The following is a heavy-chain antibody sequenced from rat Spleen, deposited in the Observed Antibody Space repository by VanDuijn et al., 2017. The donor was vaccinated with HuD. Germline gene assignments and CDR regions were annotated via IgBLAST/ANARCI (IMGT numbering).Heavy chain of an antibody. J-gene: IGHJ1*01. V-gene: IGHV5-20*01. CDR3: TTGANTPYWYFDF. D-gene: IGHD1-10*01. Sequence: EVQLVESGGGLVQPGRSMKLSCAASGFTFSNYDMAWVRQAPTKGLEWVASISYAGSSTYYRDSVKGRFTISRDNAKSTLYLQMDSLRSEDTATYYCTTGANTPYWYFDFWGPGTMVTVSS. CDR1: GFTFSNYD. CDR2: ISYAGSST.